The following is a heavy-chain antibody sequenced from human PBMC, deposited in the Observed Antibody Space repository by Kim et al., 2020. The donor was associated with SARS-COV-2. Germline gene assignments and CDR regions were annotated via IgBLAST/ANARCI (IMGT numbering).Heavy chain of an antibody. Sequence: ASVKVSCKASGYTFTGYYMHWVRQAPGQGLEWMGRINCNSGGTSYAQKFQGRVTMTRDTSITPAYMDLSRLTSDDTAVYYCARVRIAAAGTPPDYWGQGTLVTVSS. CDR1: GYTFTGYY. J-gene: IGHJ4*01. V-gene: IGHV1-2*06. D-gene: IGHD6-13*01. CDR3: ARVRIAAAGTPPDY. CDR2: INCNSGGT.